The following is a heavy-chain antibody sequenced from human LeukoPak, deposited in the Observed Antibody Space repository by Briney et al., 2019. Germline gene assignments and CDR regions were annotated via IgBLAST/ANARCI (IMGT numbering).Heavy chain of an antibody. CDR2: ISPDGSTT. V-gene: IGHV3-74*03. CDR1: GFTFSRYW. D-gene: IGHD6-19*01. Sequence: GGSLRLSCAASGFTFSRYWMHWVRQAPGKGLMWVSRISPDGSTTLYADSVKGRFTISRDNAKNTLYLQMNSLRAEDTAVYYCAKDLESGWPGDYWGQGTLVTVSS. CDR3: AKDLESGWPGDY. J-gene: IGHJ4*02.